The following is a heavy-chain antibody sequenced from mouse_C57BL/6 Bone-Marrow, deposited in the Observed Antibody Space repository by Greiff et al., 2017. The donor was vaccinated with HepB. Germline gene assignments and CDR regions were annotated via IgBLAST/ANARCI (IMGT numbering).Heavy chain of an antibody. V-gene: IGHV2-5*01. Sequence: VKLMESGPGLVQPSQSLTITCTVSGFSLTSYGVHWVRQSPGKGLEWLGVIWRGGSTDYNAAFMSRLSITKDNSKSQVFFKMNSLPADDTAIYYCANNEVEAWYFGVWGTGTTVTASS. J-gene: IGHJ1*03. D-gene: IGHD1-1*01. CDR1: GFSLTSYG. CDR2: IWRGGST. CDR3: ANNEVEAWYFGV.